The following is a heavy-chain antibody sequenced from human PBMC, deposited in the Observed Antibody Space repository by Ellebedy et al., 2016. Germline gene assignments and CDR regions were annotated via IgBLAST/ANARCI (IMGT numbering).Heavy chain of an antibody. V-gene: IGHV1-46*01. CDR1: GYTFTSYY. Sequence: ASVKVSXXASGYTFTSYYMHWVRQAPGQGLEWMGIINPSGGSTSYARKFQGRVTMTRDTSTSTVYMELSSLRSEDTAVYYCARGGLSYPDYWGQGTLVTVSS. CDR2: INPSGGST. CDR3: ARGGLSYPDY. J-gene: IGHJ4*02.